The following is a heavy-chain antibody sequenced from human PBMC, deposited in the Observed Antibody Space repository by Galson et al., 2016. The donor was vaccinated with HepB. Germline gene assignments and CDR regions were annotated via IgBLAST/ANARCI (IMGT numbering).Heavy chain of an antibody. J-gene: IGHJ6*02. Sequence: SLRLSCAASGFTFNRYWLSWVRQAPGKGLEWVANIKQDGSEKYYVDSVKGRFTISRANAKNSLYLQMNSLRAEDTAVYYCARDRRYCSSTSCDFYYYGMDVLGQGTTVTVSS. V-gene: IGHV3-7*03. CDR1: GFTFNRYW. CDR2: IKQDGSEK. D-gene: IGHD2-2*01. CDR3: ARDRRYCSSTSCDFYYYGMDV.